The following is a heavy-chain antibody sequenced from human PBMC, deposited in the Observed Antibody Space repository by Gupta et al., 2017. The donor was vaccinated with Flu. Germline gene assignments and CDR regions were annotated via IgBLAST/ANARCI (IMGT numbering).Heavy chain of an antibody. CDR3: ARDDNGFGHCGGDCYLDY. Sequence: EVQLVESGGGLVQPGGSLRLSCAASGFTFRSYWMPWVSSAPGKGLVWVSRIISDGSGTSYADSVKGRFTISRDNAKNTLNLQMSSLRAEDTAVYYCARDDNGFGHCGGDCYLDYWGQGTLVTVSS. CDR1: GFTFRSYW. CDR2: IISDGSGT. D-gene: IGHD2-21*02. V-gene: IGHV3-74*01. J-gene: IGHJ4*02.